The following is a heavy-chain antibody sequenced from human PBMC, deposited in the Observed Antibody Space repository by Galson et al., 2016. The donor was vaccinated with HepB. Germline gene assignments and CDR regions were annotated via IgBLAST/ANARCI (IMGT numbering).Heavy chain of an antibody. CDR3: VRQHGDGKDY. Sequence: QSGAEVKKPGESLKISCKPGYSFTKYWIGWVRQMPGRGLEYMGVVYPSDSDTRYSPTFQGHVTISVDKSINTAYLQWSSLKAPDSAIYYCVRQHGDGKDYWGQGTLVTVSS. CDR2: VYPSDSDT. CDR1: GYSFTKYW. D-gene: IGHD4-17*01. J-gene: IGHJ4*02. V-gene: IGHV5-51*01.